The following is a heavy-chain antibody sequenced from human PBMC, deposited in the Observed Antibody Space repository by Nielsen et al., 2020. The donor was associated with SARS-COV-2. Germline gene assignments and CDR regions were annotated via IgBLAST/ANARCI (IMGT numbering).Heavy chain of an antibody. V-gene: IGHV3-21*01. CDR1: GFKFSSYA. Sequence: GESLKISCAGSGFKFSSYAINWVRQTPGRGLEWVTSITAGGNFINYADSVKGRFTVSRDNARNSVFLQMNSLRGDDTGLYLCAREDYNPPYNWFDPWGQGTLVTVSS. D-gene: IGHD4-11*01. CDR2: ITAGGNFI. CDR3: AREDYNPPYNWFDP. J-gene: IGHJ5*02.